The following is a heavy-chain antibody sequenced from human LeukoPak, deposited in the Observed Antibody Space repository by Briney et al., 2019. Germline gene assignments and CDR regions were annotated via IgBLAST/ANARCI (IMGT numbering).Heavy chain of an antibody. CDR3: ARDRITAYDSPGAFDY. J-gene: IGHJ4*02. V-gene: IGHV1-69*05. Sequence: SVKVSCKASGGTFSSCAISWVRQAPGQGLEWMGRIFPIFGTANYAQKFQGRVTITTDESTSTAYMELSSLRSEDTAVYYCARDRITAYDSPGAFDYWGQGTLVTVSS. D-gene: IGHD1-20*01. CDR1: GGTFSSCA. CDR2: IFPIFGTA.